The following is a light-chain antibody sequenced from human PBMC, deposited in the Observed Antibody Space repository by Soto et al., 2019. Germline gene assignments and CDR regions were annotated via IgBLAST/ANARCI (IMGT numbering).Light chain of an antibody. CDR1: QDIANY. CDR2: AAS. V-gene: IGKV1-27*01. J-gene: IGKJ1*01. CDR3: QQANSYPWT. Sequence: DIQMTQSPSSLSASVGDRVTMTCRASQDIANYLVWYQQQPGKVPKLLIYAASTLHSGVPSRFSGSGSGTDFTLTISSLQPEDVGTYYCQQANSYPWTFGQGTKVDIK.